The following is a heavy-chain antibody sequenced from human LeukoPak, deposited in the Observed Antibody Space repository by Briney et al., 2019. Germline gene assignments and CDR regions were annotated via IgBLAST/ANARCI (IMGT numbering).Heavy chain of an antibody. CDR1: GFTFSSYW. J-gene: IGHJ4*02. Sequence: PGGSLRLSCAASGFTFSSYWMHWVRQAPGKGLVWVSRIKSDGINTNYADSVKGRFTISRDNAKNTLYLQMNSLRAEDTAVYYCAKDTTAWYRFDYWGQGTLVTVSS. V-gene: IGHV3-74*01. CDR3: AKDTTAWYRFDY. D-gene: IGHD6-13*01. CDR2: IKSDGINT.